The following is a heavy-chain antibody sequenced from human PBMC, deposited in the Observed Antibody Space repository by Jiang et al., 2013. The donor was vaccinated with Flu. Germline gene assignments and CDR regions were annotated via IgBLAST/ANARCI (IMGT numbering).Heavy chain of an antibody. V-gene: IGHV6-1*01. Sequence: QTLSLTCAISGDSVSSNSAAWNWIRQSPSGGLEWLGRTYYRSQWYDDYAVSVKSRITINPDTSKNQFSLQLSSVTPEDTAVYFCARNTAARPRCFDSWGQGTLVTVSS. D-gene: IGHD6-6*01. CDR1: GDSVSSNSAA. CDR2: TYYRSQWYD. J-gene: IGHJ4*02. CDR3: ARNTAARPRCFDS.